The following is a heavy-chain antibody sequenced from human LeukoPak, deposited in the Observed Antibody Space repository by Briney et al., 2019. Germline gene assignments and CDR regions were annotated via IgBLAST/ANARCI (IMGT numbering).Heavy chain of an antibody. CDR3: GVVY. J-gene: IGHJ4*02. CDR1: GFTFSTSW. CDR2: INQDGSEK. Sequence: GGSLRLSCAASGFTFSTSWMNWVRQAPGKGLEWVANINQDGSEKYYVDSVKGRFSISRDNAKNSLYLQMNSLRAEDTAVYYCGVVYWGEGILVTVSS. V-gene: IGHV3-7*01.